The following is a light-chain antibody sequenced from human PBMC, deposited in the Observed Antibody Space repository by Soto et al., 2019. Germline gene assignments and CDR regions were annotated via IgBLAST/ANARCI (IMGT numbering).Light chain of an antibody. CDR2: GAS. J-gene: IGKJ1*01. CDR3: QQYGSSPLT. V-gene: IGKV3-20*01. Sequence: EIVMTQSPATLSVSPGERATLSCRASQSVSSSYLAWYQQKPGQAPRLLIFGASNRATGIPDRFSGGGSGTDFTLTISRLEPEDFTLYFCQQYGSSPLTFGQGTKVDIK. CDR1: QSVSSSY.